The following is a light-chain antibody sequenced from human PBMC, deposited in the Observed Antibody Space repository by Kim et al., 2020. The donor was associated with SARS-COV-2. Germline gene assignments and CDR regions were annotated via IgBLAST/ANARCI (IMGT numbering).Light chain of an antibody. J-gene: IGKJ5*01. CDR1: QSVTNY. CDR2: DAS. V-gene: IGKV3-11*01. Sequence: EIVLTQSPATLSLSPGERATLSCRASQSVTNYLSWYRQKPGQAPSLVIYDASNRATGIPARFSGSGSGTDFTLTISSLEPEDFAVYFCQQRSNSPFTFGQGTRLEIK. CDR3: QQRSNSPFT.